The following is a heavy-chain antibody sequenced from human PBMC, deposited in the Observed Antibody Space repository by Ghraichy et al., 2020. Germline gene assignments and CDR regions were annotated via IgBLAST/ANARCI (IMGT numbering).Heavy chain of an antibody. V-gene: IGHV3-23*01. J-gene: IGHJ4*02. CDR1: GFTFSSYA. D-gene: IGHD3-22*01. CDR2: ISGSGGST. CDR3: AKATLRESSGYYFDY. Sequence: GGSLRLSCAASGFTFSSYAMSWVRQAPGKGLEWVSAISGSGGSTYYADSVKGRFTISRDNSKNTLYLQMNSLRAEDTAVYYCAKATLRESSGYYFDYWGQGTLVTVSS.